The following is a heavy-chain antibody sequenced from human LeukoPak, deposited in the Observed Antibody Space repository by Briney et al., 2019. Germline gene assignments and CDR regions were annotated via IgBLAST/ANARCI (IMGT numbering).Heavy chain of an antibody. CDR3: AREAGSCGGDCYPLRVPLNLFDP. CDR1: GCTLTSYG. V-gene: IGHV1-18*01. D-gene: IGHD2-21*02. CDR2: ISAYNGNT. Sequence: ASVKVFCKASGCTLTSYGISWVRQAPGQGLEWMGWISAYNGNTRYAQKLQGRVTMTTDTSTSTAYMELRSLRSDDTAVYYCAREAGSCGGDCYPLRVPLNLFDPWGQGTLVTVSS. J-gene: IGHJ5*02.